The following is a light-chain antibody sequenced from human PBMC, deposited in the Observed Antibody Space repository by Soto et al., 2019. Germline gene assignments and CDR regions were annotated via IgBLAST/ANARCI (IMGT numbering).Light chain of an antibody. CDR2: DVS. CDR3: SSYTSSSLHV. Sequence: QSVLTQPASVSGSPGQSITISCTGTSSDVGGYNYVSWYQQHPGTAPKLMIYDVSNRPSGVSNRFSGSKSGNTASLTISGLQAEDEADYYCSSYTSSSLHVFGTGTKLTVL. J-gene: IGLJ1*01. CDR1: SSDVGGYNY. V-gene: IGLV2-14*03.